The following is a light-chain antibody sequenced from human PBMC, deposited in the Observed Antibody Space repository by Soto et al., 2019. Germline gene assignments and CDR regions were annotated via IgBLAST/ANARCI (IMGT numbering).Light chain of an antibody. V-gene: IGLV1-47*01. J-gene: IGLJ3*02. CDR3: ATWDDSLSAWV. Sequence: QPVLTQPPSASGTPGQRVTISCSGSSSNIGSNFVYWYQQFPGTAPKLLIYRSDQRPSGVPDRFSGSKSGTSASLAISGLRSEDESDYYCATWDDSLSAWVFGGGTQLTVL. CDR2: RSD. CDR1: SSNIGSNF.